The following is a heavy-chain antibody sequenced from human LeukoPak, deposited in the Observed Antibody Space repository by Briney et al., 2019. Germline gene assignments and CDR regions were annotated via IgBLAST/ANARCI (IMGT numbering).Heavy chain of an antibody. CDR1: GFTFSSYR. J-gene: IGHJ5*02. D-gene: IGHD2-15*01. CDR3: ARDPAGLCSGGSCYRWFDP. Sequence: PGGSLRLSCAASGFTFSSYRMNWVRQAPGKGVEWVSSLSSSSSYIYYADSVKGRFTISRDNAKNSLYLQMNSLRAEDTAVYYCARDPAGLCSGGSCYRWFDPWGRGTLVTVSS. V-gene: IGHV3-21*01. CDR2: LSSSSSYI.